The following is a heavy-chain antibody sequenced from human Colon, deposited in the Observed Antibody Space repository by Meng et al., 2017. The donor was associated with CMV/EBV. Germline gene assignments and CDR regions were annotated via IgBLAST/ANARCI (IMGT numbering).Heavy chain of an antibody. CDR3: AKYEDIVVVPAAIRAYYYYYGMDV. CDR1: GFTFSRYW. D-gene: IGHD2-2*02. Sequence: GGSLRLSCAASGFTFSRYWMHWVRQAPGKGLLWVSRVNNDGSITNYADSVKGRFTISRDNSKNTLYLQMNSLRAEDTAVYYCAKYEDIVVVPAAIRAYYYYYGMDVWGQGTTVTVSS. CDR2: VNNDGSIT. J-gene: IGHJ6*02. V-gene: IGHV3-74*01.